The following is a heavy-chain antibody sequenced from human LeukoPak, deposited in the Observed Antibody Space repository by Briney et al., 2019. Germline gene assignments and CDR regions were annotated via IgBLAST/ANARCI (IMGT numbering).Heavy chain of an antibody. Sequence: AGSLTLSCAVSGFSFSSYSMSWVRQAPGKGLEWVSSISTSSSYIYYAASGEGRFTMSRDTAKNSLYMRMNSLRAEDTAMYYCARTPGDYGDTNVWSQGTTVTVSS. CDR3: ARTPGDYGDTNV. V-gene: IGHV3-21*01. CDR2: ISTSSSYI. CDR1: GFSFSSYS. J-gene: IGHJ6*02. D-gene: IGHD4-17*01.